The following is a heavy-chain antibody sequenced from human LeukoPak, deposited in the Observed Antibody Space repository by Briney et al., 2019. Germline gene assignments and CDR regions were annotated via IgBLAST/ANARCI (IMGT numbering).Heavy chain of an antibody. V-gene: IGHV4-30-4*01. CDR1: GGSISRGHYY. J-gene: IGHJ4*02. CDR3: ARRSSIAARPWDY. D-gene: IGHD6-6*01. Sequence: PSETLSLTCTVSGGSISRGHYYWSWIRQPPGKGLLRLGYIYYSGSTYYNPSLKSRVTISVDTSKSQFSLKLSSVTAADTAVYYCARRSSIAARPWDYWGQGNLVTVSS. CDR2: IYYSGST.